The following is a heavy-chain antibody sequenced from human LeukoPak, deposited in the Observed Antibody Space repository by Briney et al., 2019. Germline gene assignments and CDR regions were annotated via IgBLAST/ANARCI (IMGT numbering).Heavy chain of an antibody. CDR3: AKQPANWGRAFDI. V-gene: IGHV3-23*01. J-gene: IGHJ3*02. D-gene: IGHD7-27*01. CDR1: GFTFSNYA. CDR2: ISGSGGTT. Sequence: PGGSLRLSCATSGFTFSNYAMTWVRQAPGKGLECVSAISGSGGTTYYADSVKGRFSISRDNSKNTLYLQMNSLRAVDTAVYFCAKQPANWGRAFDIWGQGTMLTVSP.